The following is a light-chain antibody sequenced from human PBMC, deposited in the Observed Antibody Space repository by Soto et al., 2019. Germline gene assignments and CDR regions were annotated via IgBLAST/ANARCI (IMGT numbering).Light chain of an antibody. CDR1: SSDVGSYSL. CDR3: CSYTGGSTHVV. V-gene: IGLV2-23*01. Sequence: QSALTQPASVSASPGQSITISCTGTSSDVGSYSLVSWYQHHPGKAPKLIIYEGTKRPSGVSNRFSGATSGNTASLTISGLQAEDEADYSCCSYTGGSTHVVFGGGTKVTVL. CDR2: EGT. J-gene: IGLJ2*01.